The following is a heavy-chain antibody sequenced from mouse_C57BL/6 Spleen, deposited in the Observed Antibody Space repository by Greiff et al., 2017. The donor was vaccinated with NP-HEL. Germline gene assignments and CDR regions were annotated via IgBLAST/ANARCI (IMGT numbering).Heavy chain of an antibody. CDR1: GYAFTNYL. D-gene: IGHD1-1*01. CDR3: ARGEYYGSTAWFAY. Sequence: QVQLKQSGAELVRPGTSVKVSCKASGYAFTNYLIEWVKQRPGQGLEWIGVINPGSGGTNYNEKFKGKATLTADKSSSTAYMQLSSLTSEDSAVYFCARGEYYGSTAWFAYWGQGTLVTVSA. CDR2: INPGSGGT. V-gene: IGHV1-54*01. J-gene: IGHJ3*01.